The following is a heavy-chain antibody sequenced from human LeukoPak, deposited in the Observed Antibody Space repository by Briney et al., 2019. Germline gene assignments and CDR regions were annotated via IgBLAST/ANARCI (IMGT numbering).Heavy chain of an antibody. Sequence: SETLSLTCAVYGGSFSGYYWSWIRQPPGKGLEWIGEINHSGSTNYNPSLKRRVTISVDTSKNQFSLKLSSVTAADTAVYYRARGGYSSGWFAGGVNWFDPWGQGTLVTVSS. CDR1: GGSFSGYY. V-gene: IGHV4-34*01. D-gene: IGHD6-19*01. CDR3: ARGGYSSGWFAGGVNWFDP. CDR2: INHSGST. J-gene: IGHJ5*02.